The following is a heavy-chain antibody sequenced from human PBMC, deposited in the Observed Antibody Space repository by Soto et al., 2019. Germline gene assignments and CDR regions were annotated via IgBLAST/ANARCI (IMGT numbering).Heavy chain of an antibody. CDR3: ARGKHGYSSGWYNDY. V-gene: IGHV3-30-3*01. D-gene: IGHD6-19*01. CDR2: ISYDGSNK. J-gene: IGHJ4*02. Sequence: QVQLVGSGGGVVQPGRSLRLSCAASGFTFSSYAMHWVRQAPGKGLEWVAVISYDGSNKYYADSVKGRFTISRDNSKNTLYLQMNSLRAEDTAVYYCARGKHGYSSGWYNDYWGQGTLVTVSS. CDR1: GFTFSSYA.